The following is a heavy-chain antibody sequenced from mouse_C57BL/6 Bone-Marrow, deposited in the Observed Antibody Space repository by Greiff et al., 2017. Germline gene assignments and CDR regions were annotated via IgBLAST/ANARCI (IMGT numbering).Heavy chain of an antibody. CDR3: ARSYYYGSSGYAMDY. J-gene: IGHJ4*01. CDR1: GYTFTNYW. V-gene: IGHV1-63*01. D-gene: IGHD1-1*01. CDR2: IYPGGGYT. Sequence: VKLMESGAELVRPGTSVKMSCKASGYTFTNYWIGWAKQRPGHGLEWIGDIYPGGGYTNYNEKFKGKATLTADKSSSTAYMQFSSLTSEDSAIYYCARSYYYGSSGYAMDYWGQGTSVTVSS.